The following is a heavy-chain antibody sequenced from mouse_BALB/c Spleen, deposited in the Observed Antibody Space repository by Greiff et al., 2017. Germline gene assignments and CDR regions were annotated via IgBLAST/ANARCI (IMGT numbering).Heavy chain of an antibody. V-gene: IGHV3-8*02. Sequence: EVKVEESGPSLVKPSQTLSLTCSVTGDSITSGYWNWIRKFPGNKLEYMGYISYSGSTYYNPSLKSRISITRDTSKNQYYLQLNSVTTEDTATYYCARVGDDAMDYWGQGTSVTVSS. CDR2: ISYSGST. CDR1: GDSITSGY. CDR3: ARVGDDAMDY. J-gene: IGHJ4*01.